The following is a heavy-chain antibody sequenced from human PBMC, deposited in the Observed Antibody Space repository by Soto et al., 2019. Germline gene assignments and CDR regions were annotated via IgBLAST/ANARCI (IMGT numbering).Heavy chain of an antibody. V-gene: IGHV1-69*12. J-gene: IGHJ4*02. CDR2: IIPIFGTA. CDR1: GGTFSSYA. Sequence: QVQLVQSGAEVKKPGSSVKVSCKASGGTFSSYAISWVRQAPGQGLEWMGGIIPIFGTANYAQKFQGRVTITADECTSPAYMELSSLRSEDTAVDFCARGELSFPFDYWGQGTLVTVSS. CDR3: ARGELSFPFDY. D-gene: IGHD3-16*02.